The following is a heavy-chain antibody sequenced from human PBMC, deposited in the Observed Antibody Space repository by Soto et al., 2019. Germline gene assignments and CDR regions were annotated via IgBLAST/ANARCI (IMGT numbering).Heavy chain of an antibody. V-gene: IGHV4-59*08. J-gene: IGHJ4*02. D-gene: IGHD4-17*01. Sequence: SETLSLTCTVSGGSISSYYWSWIRQPPGKGLEWIGYIYYSGSTNYNPSLKSRVTISVDTSKNQFSLKLSSVTAADTAVYYCARGSTVTHTEIVAWGQGTLVTVSS. CDR1: GGSISSYY. CDR3: ARGSTVTHTEIVA. CDR2: IYYSGST.